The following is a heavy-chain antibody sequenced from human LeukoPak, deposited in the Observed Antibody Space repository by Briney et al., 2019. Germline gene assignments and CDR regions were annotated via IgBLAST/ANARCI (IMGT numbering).Heavy chain of an antibody. CDR1: GDAITGSSYY. CDR3: ARQYYDSTGHYYFDN. J-gene: IGHJ4*02. V-gene: IGHV4-39*01. D-gene: IGHD3-22*01. CDR2: MYYSGST. Sequence: SETLSLTCTVSGDAITGSSYYWGWIRQPPGKGLEWIGSMYYSGSTFSNPSLRSRVNMSADTSKNQFSLKLSSVTAADTAVYYCARQYYDSTGHYYFDNWGQGTQVTVSS.